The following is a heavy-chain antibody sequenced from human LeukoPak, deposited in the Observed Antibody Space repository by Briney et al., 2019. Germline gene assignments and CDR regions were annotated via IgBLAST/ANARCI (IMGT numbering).Heavy chain of an antibody. CDR1: GFTFSSYS. J-gene: IGHJ4*02. D-gene: IGHD1-26*01. Sequence: GGSLRLSCAASGFTFSSYSMNWVRQAPGKGLEWVSSISSSSGYIYYADSVKGRFTISRDNAKNSLYMQMNSLRAEDTAVYYCARARSYEFDYWGQGTLVTVSS. CDR3: ARARSYEFDY. V-gene: IGHV3-21*01. CDR2: ISSSSGYI.